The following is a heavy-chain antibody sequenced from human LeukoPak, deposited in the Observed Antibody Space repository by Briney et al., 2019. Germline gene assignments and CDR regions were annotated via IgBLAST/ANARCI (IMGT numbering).Heavy chain of an antibody. CDR3: ARLLGRLNTVTTLAYDY. V-gene: IGHV1-18*01. J-gene: IGHJ4*02. CDR2: ISAYNGNT. CDR1: GYTFTSYG. Sequence: ASVKVSCKASGYTFTSYGISWVRQAPGQGLEWMGWISAYNGNTNYAQKLQGRVTMTTDTSTSTAYMELRSLRSDDTAVYYCARLLGRLNTVTTLAYDYWGQGTLVTVSS. D-gene: IGHD4-17*01.